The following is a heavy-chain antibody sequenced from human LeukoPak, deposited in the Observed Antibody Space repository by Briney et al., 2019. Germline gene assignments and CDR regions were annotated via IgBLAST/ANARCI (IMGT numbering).Heavy chain of an antibody. CDR2: ITDSGGDT. J-gene: IGHJ4*02. CDR1: GFTFSNYA. CDR3: AKGSSASRPYYFDY. V-gene: IGHV3-23*01. Sequence: GRSLRLSCAASGFTFSNYAMSWVRQAPGTGLEWFSAITDSGGDTYYSDSVKGRFIISRDNSKNSLYLHMNSLRAEDTAVYHCAKGSSASRPYYFDYWGQGTLVTASS. D-gene: IGHD2-2*01.